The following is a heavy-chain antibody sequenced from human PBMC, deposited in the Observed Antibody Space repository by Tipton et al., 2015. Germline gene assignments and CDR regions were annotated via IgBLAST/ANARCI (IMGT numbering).Heavy chain of an antibody. CDR3: ARDPGSYDYGGNGPPYCMDV. Sequence: QSGAEVKKPGSSVKVSCKASGGTFSSYAISWVRQAPGQGLEWMGGIIPIFGTANYAQKFQGRVTITADESTSTAYMELSSLRSDDTAVYYCARDPGSYDYGGNGPPYCMDVWGQGTTVTVSS. D-gene: IGHD4-23*01. CDR2: IIPIFGTA. V-gene: IGHV1-69*01. J-gene: IGHJ6*02. CDR1: GGTFSSYA.